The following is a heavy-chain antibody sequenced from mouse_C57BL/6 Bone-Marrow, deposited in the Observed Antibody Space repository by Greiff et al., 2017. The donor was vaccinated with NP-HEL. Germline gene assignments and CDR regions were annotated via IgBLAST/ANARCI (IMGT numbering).Heavy chain of an antibody. D-gene: IGHD2-5*01. CDR2: IDPSDSYT. CDR3: ARSVYSKGFAY. Sequence: VQLQQPGAELVRPGTSVKLSCKASGYTFTSYWMHWVKQRPGQGLEWIGVIDPSDSYTNYNQTFKGNATLTVDTSSSTAYMRLSSLTSDDSAVYYCARSVYSKGFAYWGQGTLVTVSA. CDR1: GYTFTSYW. V-gene: IGHV1-59*01. J-gene: IGHJ3*01.